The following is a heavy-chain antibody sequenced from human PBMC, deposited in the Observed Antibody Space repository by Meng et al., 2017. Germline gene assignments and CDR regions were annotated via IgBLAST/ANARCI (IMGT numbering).Heavy chain of an antibody. V-gene: IGHV1-8*01. CDR2: MNPNSGNT. J-gene: IGHJ4*02. CDR3: ARGPNRWTGFDY. CDR1: GYTFTSYD. Sequence: VRVVQSGAEVKKPGASVTVSCKASGYTFTSYDINWVRQATGQGLEWMGWMNPNSGNTGYAQKFQGRVTMTRNTSISTAYMELSSLRSEDTAVYYCARGPNRWTGFDYWGQGTLVTVSS. D-gene: IGHD3/OR15-3a*01.